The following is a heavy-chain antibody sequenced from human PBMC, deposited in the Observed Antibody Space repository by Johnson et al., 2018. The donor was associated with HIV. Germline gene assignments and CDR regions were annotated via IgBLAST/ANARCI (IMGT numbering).Heavy chain of an antibody. CDR2: ISSSGSTI. CDR1: GFTFSDYY. V-gene: IGHV3-11*04. D-gene: IGHD6-13*01. CDR3: AIWHSSSPYEDAFDI. J-gene: IGHJ3*02. Sequence: QVQLVESGGGLVQPGGSLRLSCAASGFTFSDYYMSWIRQAPGKGLEWVSSISSSGSTIYYADSVKGRFTISRDNAKNSLYLQMNSLRAEDTAVYYCAIWHSSSPYEDAFDIWCQGTMVTVSS.